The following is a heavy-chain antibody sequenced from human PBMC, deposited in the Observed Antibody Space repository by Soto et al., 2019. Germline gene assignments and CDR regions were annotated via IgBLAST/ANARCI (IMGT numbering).Heavy chain of an antibody. CDR2: IYHSGST. Sequence: SETLSLTCAVSSGSISSSNWWSWVRQPPGKGLEWIGEIYHSGSTNYNPSLKSRVTISVDKSKNQFSLKLSSVTAADTAVYYCARVGTGRSPFNSDFWSGYSATFDYWGQGTLVTVS. CDR1: SGSISSSNW. D-gene: IGHD3-3*01. CDR3: ARVGTGRSPFNSDFWSGYSATFDY. J-gene: IGHJ4*02. V-gene: IGHV4-4*02.